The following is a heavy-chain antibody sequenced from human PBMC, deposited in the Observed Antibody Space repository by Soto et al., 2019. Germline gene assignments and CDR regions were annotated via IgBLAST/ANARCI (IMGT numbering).Heavy chain of an antibody. V-gene: IGHV3-48*01. CDR1: GFTFSTHS. D-gene: IGHD2-2*01. J-gene: IGHJ4*02. Sequence: XXSLRLSFAASGFTFSTHSMHWVRQAPGKGLEWISYITSSSGTMYADSVKGRFTISRDNAKNSLYLQMNSLRAEDTAVYFCVGEVGFQLIYWGQGTLVTVSS. CDR2: ITSSSGTM. CDR3: VGEVGFQLIY.